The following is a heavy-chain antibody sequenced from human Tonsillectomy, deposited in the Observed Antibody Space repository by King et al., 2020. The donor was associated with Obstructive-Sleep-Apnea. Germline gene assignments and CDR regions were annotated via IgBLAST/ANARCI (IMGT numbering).Heavy chain of an antibody. CDR2: IYSGGST. Sequence: VQLVESGGGLVQPGGSLRLSCAASGFTVSSNYMSWVRQAPGKGLEWVSVIYSGGSTHYADSVKGRFTISRDNSKNTLYLQMNSLRAEDTAVYYCARVFGSGICLGYCGQGTLVTVSS. CDR1: GFTVSSNY. CDR3: ARVFGSGICLGY. D-gene: IGHD3-10*01. V-gene: IGHV3-66*01. J-gene: IGHJ4*02.